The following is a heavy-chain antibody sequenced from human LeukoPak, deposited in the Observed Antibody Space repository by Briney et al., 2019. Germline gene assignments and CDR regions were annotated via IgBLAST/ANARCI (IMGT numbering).Heavy chain of an antibody. D-gene: IGHD2-15*01. CDR3: ARGRYCSADICSGGDAFDI. V-gene: IGHV4-4*07. CDR2: IYTSGST. Sequence: SETLSLTCTVSGGSISSYYWSWIRQPAGKGLEWIGRIYTSGSTNYNPSLKSRVTMSVDTSKNQFSLKLSSVTAADTAVYYCARGRYCSADICSGGDAFDIWGQGTMVSVSS. CDR1: GGSISSYY. J-gene: IGHJ3*02.